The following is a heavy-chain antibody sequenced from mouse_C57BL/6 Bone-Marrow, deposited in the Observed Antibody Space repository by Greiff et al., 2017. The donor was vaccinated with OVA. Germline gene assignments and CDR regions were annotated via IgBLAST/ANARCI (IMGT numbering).Heavy chain of an antibody. CDR3: ARVGTTVVATDYYYAMDY. J-gene: IGHJ4*01. CDR1: GYTFTDYY. D-gene: IGHD1-1*01. V-gene: IGHV1-26*01. Sequence: EVQLQQSGPELVKPGASVKISCKASGYTFTDYYMNWVKQSHGKSLEWIGDINPNNGGTSYNQKFKGKATLTVDNSSSTAYMELRSLTSEDSAVYYCARVGTTVVATDYYYAMDYWGQGTSVTVSS. CDR2: INPNNGGT.